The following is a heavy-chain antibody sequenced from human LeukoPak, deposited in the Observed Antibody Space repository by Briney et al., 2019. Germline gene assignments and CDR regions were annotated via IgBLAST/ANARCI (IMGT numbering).Heavy chain of an antibody. CDR1: GGTFSSYA. CDR3: ARTYYDSSGYPI. D-gene: IGHD3-22*01. CDR2: IIPIFGTA. J-gene: IGHJ3*02. V-gene: IGHV1-69*05. Sequence: GASVKVSCKASGGTFSSYAISWVRQAPGQGLEWMGGIIPIFGTANYAQKFQGRVTITTDESTSTAYMELSSLRSEDTVVYYCARTYYDSSGYPIWGQGTMVTVSS.